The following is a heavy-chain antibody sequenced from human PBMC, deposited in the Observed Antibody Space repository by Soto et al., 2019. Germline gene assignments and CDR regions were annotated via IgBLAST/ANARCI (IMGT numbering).Heavy chain of an antibody. V-gene: IGHV3-48*03. J-gene: IGHJ4*02. CDR3: ARESEDLTSNFDY. CDR2: ISSGGNTM. CDR1: GFTFSNFE. Sequence: GGSLRLSCAASGFTFSNFEMNWVRQAPGKGLEWVSYISSGGNTMYYADSVKGRFTISRDNAKNSLYLEVNSLRAEDTAVYYCARESEDLTSNFDYWGQGTLVTVSS.